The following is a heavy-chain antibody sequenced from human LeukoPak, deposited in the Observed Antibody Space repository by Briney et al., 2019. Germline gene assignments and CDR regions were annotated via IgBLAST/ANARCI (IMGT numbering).Heavy chain of an antibody. D-gene: IGHD6-13*01. CDR1: GGTFSSYA. J-gene: IGHJ5*02. Sequence: GSSVKVSCKASGGTFSSYAISWVRQAPGQGLEWMGGIIPIFGTANYAQKFQGRVTITADKSTNTAYMELNSLRSEDTAVYYCARDVKQQLLNWFDPWGQGILVTVSS. CDR3: ARDVKQQLLNWFDP. V-gene: IGHV1-69*06. CDR2: IIPIFGTA.